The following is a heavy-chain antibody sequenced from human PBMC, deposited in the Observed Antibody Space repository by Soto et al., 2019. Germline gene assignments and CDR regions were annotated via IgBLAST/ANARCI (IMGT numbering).Heavy chain of an antibody. V-gene: IGHV2-26*01. D-gene: IGHD5-18*01. CDR1: GFSLSNARMG. CDR2: IFSNDEK. J-gene: IGHJ4*02. Sequence: QVTLKESGPVLVKPTETLTLTCTVSGFSLSNARMGVSWIRQPPGKALELLAHIFSNDEKTYSTSLKSRLTISNDTSTSQVVLTMTDVDPVDTATYYCARIERGYSYGQFDYWGQGTLVTVSA. CDR3: ARIERGYSYGQFDY.